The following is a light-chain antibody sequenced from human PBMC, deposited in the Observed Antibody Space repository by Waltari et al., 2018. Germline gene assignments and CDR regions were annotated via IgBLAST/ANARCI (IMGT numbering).Light chain of an antibody. CDR1: GRHSPYA. CDR2: VSGDGSH. V-gene: IGLV4-69*01. J-gene: IGLJ2*01. Sequence: QLVLTQSPSASASLGASVKLTCTLSGRHSPYAIAWHQQQPEKGPRYLMRVSGDGSHTKGEGIPDRFSGSTSGAERYLTISSLQSEDEADYYCQTWGTGVFGGGTKLTVL. CDR3: QTWGTGV.